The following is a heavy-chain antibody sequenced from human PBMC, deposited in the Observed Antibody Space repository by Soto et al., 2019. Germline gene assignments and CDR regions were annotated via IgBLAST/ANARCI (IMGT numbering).Heavy chain of an antibody. CDR3: AKGGLLDIVLMVYGRYFDY. CDR1: GFTFSSYA. CDR2: ISGSGGST. V-gene: IGHV3-23*01. Sequence: PGGSLRLSCAASGFTFSSYAMSWVRQAPGKGLEWVSAISGSGGSTYYADSVKGRFTISRDNSKNTLYLQMNSLRAEDTAVYYCAKGGLLDIVLMVYGRYFDYWGQGTLVTVSS. J-gene: IGHJ4*02. D-gene: IGHD2-8*01.